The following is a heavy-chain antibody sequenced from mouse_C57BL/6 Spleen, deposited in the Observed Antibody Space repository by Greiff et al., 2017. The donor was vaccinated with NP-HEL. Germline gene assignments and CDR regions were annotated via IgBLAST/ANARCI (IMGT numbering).Heavy chain of an antibody. CDR1: GYTFTSYW. V-gene: IGHV1-52*01. CDR2: IDPSDSET. CDR3: ALYYDYDGPFAY. D-gene: IGHD2-4*01. J-gene: IGHJ3*01. Sequence: QVQLQQPGAELVRPGSSVKLSCKASGYTFTSYWMHWVKQRPIQGLEWIGNIDPSDSETHYNQKFKDKATLTVDKSSSTAYMQLSSLTSEDSAVYYCALYYDYDGPFAYWGQGTLVTVSA.